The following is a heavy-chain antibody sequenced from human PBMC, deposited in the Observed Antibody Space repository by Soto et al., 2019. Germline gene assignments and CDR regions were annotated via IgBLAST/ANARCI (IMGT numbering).Heavy chain of an antibody. CDR3: AREPARITIFGVAPYYYGMDV. V-gene: IGHV1-69*01. CDR1: GGTFSSYA. D-gene: IGHD3-3*01. Sequence: QVQLVQSGAEVKKPGSSVKVSCKASGGTFSSYAISWVRQAPGQGLEWMGGIIPIFGTANYAQKFQGRVTITADESTSTAYMELSSLRSEDTAVYYCAREPARITIFGVAPYYYGMDVWGQGTTVTVSS. CDR2: IIPIFGTA. J-gene: IGHJ6*02.